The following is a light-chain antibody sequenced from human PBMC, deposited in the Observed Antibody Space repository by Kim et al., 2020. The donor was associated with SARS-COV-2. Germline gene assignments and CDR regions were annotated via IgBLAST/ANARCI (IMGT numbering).Light chain of an antibody. V-gene: IGKV3-11*01. CDR1: QSVSSY. J-gene: IGKJ5*01. Sequence: EIVLTQSPATLSLSPGERATLSCRASQSVSSYLAWYQQTPGQAPRLLIYDASNRATGIPARFSGSGSGTDFTLTISSLEPEDFAVYYCQQHSKLITFGQGTRLEIK. CDR2: DAS. CDR3: QQHSKLIT.